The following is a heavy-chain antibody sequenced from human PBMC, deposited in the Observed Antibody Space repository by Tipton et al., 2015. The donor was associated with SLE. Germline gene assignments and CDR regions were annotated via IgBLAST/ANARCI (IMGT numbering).Heavy chain of an antibody. D-gene: IGHD3-10*01. Sequence: TLSLTCAVYGGSFSGYYWSWIRQPPGKGLEWIGDINHSGSANYNPSLKSRVTISVDTSKNQFSLKLSSVTAADTAVYYCARGARGSYYAVAFDIWGQGTMVTVSS. CDR3: ARGARGSYYAVAFDI. CDR2: INHSGSA. CDR1: GGSFSGYY. V-gene: IGHV4-34*01. J-gene: IGHJ3*02.